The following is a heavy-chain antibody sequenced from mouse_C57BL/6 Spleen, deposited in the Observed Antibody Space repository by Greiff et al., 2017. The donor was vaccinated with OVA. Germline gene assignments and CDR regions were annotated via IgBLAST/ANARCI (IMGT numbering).Heavy chain of an antibody. V-gene: IGHV10-1*01. CDR2: IRSKSNNYAT. Sequence: EVQRVESGGGLVQPKGSLKLSCAASGFSFNTYAMNWVRQAPGKGLEWVARIRSKSNNYATYYADSVKDRFTISRDDSESMLYLQMNNLKTEDTAMYYCVRDYDDGAWFAYWGQGTLVTVSA. CDR1: GFSFNTYA. J-gene: IGHJ3*01. CDR3: VRDYDDGAWFAY. D-gene: IGHD2-4*01.